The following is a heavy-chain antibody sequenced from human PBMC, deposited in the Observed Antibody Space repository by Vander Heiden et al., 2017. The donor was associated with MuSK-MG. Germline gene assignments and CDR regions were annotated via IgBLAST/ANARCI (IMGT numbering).Heavy chain of an antibody. CDR1: GFIFNNYG. V-gene: IGHV3-33*01. CDR2: IWYDGSNT. Sequence: QVQLVESGGGVVQPGRSLRLSCAASGFIFNNYGMYWVRQAPGKGLEWVAIIWYDGSNTYCADSVKGRFTISRDNSKNTLYLQMNSLRADDTAVYYCARDPTFRGYHYYYMDVWGKGTPVIVSS. CDR3: ARDPTFRGYHYYYMDV. D-gene: IGHD3-10*01. J-gene: IGHJ6*03.